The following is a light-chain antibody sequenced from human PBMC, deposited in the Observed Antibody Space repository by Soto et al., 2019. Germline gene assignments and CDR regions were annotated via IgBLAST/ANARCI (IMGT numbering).Light chain of an antibody. CDR2: EVS. CDR1: SSDVGSYNL. Sequence: QSVLTQPASVSGSPGQSITISCTGTSSDVGSYNLVSWFQQHPGKAPKLIIYEVSKRPSGLSNRFSGSKSGNTASLTISGLQAEDEADYYCCSYAGGSTSNYVFGPGTKVTVL. J-gene: IGLJ1*01. V-gene: IGLV2-23*02. CDR3: CSYAGGSTSNYV.